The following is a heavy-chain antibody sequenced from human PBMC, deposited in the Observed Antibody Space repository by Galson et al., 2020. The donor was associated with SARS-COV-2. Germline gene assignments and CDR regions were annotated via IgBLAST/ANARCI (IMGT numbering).Heavy chain of an antibody. Sequence: ASETLSLTCTVSGASVSSGGSYWNWIRQPPGKGLEWIAYISYSGTTKCDPSLKSRLTISLDTSKNQFSLKLSSVTAADTAIYYCARENTQYDLVTSSKSNRPIDYWGQGTLVTVSS. CDR3: ARENTQYDLVTSSKSNRPIDY. D-gene: IGHD4-17*01. V-gene: IGHV4-61*08. CDR1: GASVSSGGSY. CDR2: ISYSGTT. J-gene: IGHJ4*02.